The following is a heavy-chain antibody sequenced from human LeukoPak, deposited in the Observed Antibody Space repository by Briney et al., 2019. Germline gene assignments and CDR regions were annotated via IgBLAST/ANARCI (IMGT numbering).Heavy chain of an antibody. V-gene: IGHV3-23*01. Sequence: GGSLRLSCAASGFTFSNYAMNWVRQAPGKGLEWVSGISGSGGSTYYADSVKGRFTISRDNSKNTLYLQMSSLRAEDTAVYYCAKVGSCSSSSCYRHYGLDVWGQGTTVTVSS. D-gene: IGHD2-2*01. J-gene: IGHJ6*02. CDR2: ISGSGGST. CDR3: AKVGSCSSSSCYRHYGLDV. CDR1: GFTFSNYA.